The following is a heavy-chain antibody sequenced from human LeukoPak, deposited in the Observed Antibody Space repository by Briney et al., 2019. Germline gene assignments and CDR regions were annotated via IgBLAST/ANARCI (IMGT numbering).Heavy chain of an antibody. D-gene: IGHD4-23*01. J-gene: IGHJ4*02. Sequence: PGGSLRLSCTASGFTFSDHYMDWVRQAPGKGLEWVANINQDGSETDYVDSVKGRFTISRDNAKNSVYLQMSSLRVEDTAVYYCARREIRYGGGVDYWGQGTLVTVSS. CDR3: ARREIRYGGGVDY. V-gene: IGHV3-7*01. CDR2: INQDGSET. CDR1: GFTFSDHY.